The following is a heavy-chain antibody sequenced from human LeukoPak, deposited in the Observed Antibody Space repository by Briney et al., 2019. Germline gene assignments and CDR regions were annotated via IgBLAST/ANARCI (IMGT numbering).Heavy chain of an antibody. V-gene: IGHV3-23*01. CDR1: GFSVSSFV. J-gene: IGHJ4*02. CDR3: AQGYSSGWYPY. D-gene: IGHD6-13*01. Sequence: GGSLRLSCAVSGFSVSSFVMSWVRQAPGKGLEWISAISLNGETTYYADSVKGRFIISRDNSENTLYLQLSSLRAEDTAVYYCAQGYSSGWYPYWGQGSLVSVSS. CDR2: ISLNGETT.